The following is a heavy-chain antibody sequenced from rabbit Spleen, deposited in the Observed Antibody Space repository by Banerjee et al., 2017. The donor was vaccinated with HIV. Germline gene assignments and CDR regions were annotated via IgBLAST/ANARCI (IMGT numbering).Heavy chain of an antibody. J-gene: IGHJ6*01. V-gene: IGHV1S45*01. CDR1: GVSFSGDSF. CDR2: IYGGSGRTT. Sequence: EQLEESGGGLVKPEGSLTLTCKASGVSFSGDSFSGDSYMCWVRQAPGKGLEWIACIYGGSGRTTWYATWVNGRFTISKSSSTTVTLQMTRLTAADTATYFCARDTSSSFSSYGMDLWGQGTLVTFS. CDR3: ARDTSSSFSSYGMDL. D-gene: IGHD1-1*01.